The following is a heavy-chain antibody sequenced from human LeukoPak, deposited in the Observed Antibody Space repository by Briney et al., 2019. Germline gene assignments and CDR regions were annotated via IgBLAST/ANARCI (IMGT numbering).Heavy chain of an antibody. Sequence: GASVKVSCKASGYTFTGNYLHWVRQAPGQGLEWMGWINPNSGGTSSAQKFQGRVTMTRDTSITTAYMELSGLNSDDTAVYYCARDQPFPLPLCYFDYWGQGTLVTVSS. CDR1: GYTFTGNY. CDR2: INPNSGGT. J-gene: IGHJ4*02. CDR3: ARDQPFPLPLCYFDY. D-gene: IGHD2-15*01. V-gene: IGHV1-2*02.